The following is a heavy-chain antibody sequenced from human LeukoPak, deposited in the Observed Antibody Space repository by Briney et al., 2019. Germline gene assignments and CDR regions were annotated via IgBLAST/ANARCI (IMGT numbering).Heavy chain of an antibody. D-gene: IGHD5-24*01. CDR1: GFTFSSYG. Sequence: GRSLRLSCAASGFTFSSYGMHWVRQAPGKGLEWVAVISYDGSNKYYADSVKGRFTISRDNSKNTLYLQMNSLRAEDTAVYYCARVGRRWLQLSSGWFDPWGQGTLVTVSS. CDR3: ARVGRRWLQLSSGWFDP. CDR2: ISYDGSNK. V-gene: IGHV3-30*03. J-gene: IGHJ5*02.